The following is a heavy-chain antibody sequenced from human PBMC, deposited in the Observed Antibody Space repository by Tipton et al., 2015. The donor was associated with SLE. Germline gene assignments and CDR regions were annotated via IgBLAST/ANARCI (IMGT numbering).Heavy chain of an antibody. Sequence: TLSLTCTVSGGSISSSSYYWGWIRQPPGKGLEWIGSIYYSGSTNYNPSLKSRVTISVDTSKNQFSLKLSSVTAADTAVYYCARAGYYGSGSHYYYYYMDVWGKGTTVTVSS. V-gene: IGHV4-39*07. CDR3: ARAGYYGSGSHYYYYYMDV. CDR1: GGSISSSSYY. J-gene: IGHJ6*03. D-gene: IGHD3-10*01. CDR2: IYYSGST.